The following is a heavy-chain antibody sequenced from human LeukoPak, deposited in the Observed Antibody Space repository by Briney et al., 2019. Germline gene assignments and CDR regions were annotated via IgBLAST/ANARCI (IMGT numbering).Heavy chain of an antibody. V-gene: IGHV4-34*01. CDR1: GGSFSGYY. J-gene: IGHJ5*02. CDR3: ARAMETTYYDFWSGYQINWFDP. CDR2: INHSGST. D-gene: IGHD3-3*01. Sequence: SETLSLTCAVYGGSFSGYYWSWIRLPPGKGLEWIGEINHSGSTNYNPSLKSRVTISVDTSKNQFSLKLSSVTAADTAVYYCARAMETTYYDFWSGYQINWFDPWGQGTLVTVSS.